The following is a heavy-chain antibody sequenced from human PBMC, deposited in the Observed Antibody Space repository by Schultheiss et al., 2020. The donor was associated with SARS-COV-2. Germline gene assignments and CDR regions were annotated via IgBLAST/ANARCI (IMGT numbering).Heavy chain of an antibody. CDR3: ARASSGWASGMDV. CDR1: GGSLSGYY. Sequence: SETLSLTCAVYGGSLSGYYWRWIRQPPGKGLEWIGEIYHSGSTNYNPSLKSRVTISVDKSKNQFSLKLSSVTAADTAVYYCARASSGWASGMDVWGQGTTVTVSS. J-gene: IGHJ6*02. V-gene: IGHV4-34*01. CDR2: IYHSGST. D-gene: IGHD6-19*01.